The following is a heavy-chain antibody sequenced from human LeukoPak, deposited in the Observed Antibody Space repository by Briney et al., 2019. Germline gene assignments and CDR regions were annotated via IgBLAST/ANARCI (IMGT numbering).Heavy chain of an antibody. CDR1: GYTFTSYG. V-gene: IGHV1-18*01. J-gene: IGHJ4*02. Sequence: ASVKVSCKASGYTFTSYGSSWVRQAPGEGREWMGWISAYNGNTNYAQKLQGRVTMTTDTSTSTAYMELRSLRSDDTAVYYCARELAPYNWNGATTVGDLDYWGQGTLVTVSS. D-gene: IGHD1-1*01. CDR3: ARELAPYNWNGATTVGDLDY. CDR2: ISAYNGNT.